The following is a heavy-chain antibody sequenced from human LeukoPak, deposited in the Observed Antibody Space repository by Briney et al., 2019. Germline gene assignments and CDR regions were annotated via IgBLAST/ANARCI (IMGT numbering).Heavy chain of an antibody. J-gene: IGHJ4*02. Sequence: GGSLRLSCAASGFTFSSYSMNWVRQAPGKGLEWVSYISSSSSTIYYADSVKGRFTISRDNAKNSLYLQMNSLRAEDTAVYYCAREGTTIIFDYWGQGTLVTVSS. D-gene: IGHD4/OR15-4a*01. CDR1: GFTFSSYS. V-gene: IGHV3-48*04. CDR3: AREGTTIIFDY. CDR2: ISSSSSTI.